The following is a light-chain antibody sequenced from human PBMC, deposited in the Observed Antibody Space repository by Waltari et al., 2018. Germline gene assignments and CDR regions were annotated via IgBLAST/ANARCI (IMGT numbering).Light chain of an antibody. CDR3: QQFNNYPHLIT. J-gene: IGKJ5*01. V-gene: IGKV1D-13*01. CDR1: QGISSA. Sequence: AIQLTQSPSSLSASVGDRVTITCRASQGISSALAWYQQKPGKAPKLLIYDASSLESGVPSRFSGSGSGTDFTLTISSLQPEDFVTDYCQQFNNYPHLITFGQGTRLEIK. CDR2: DAS.